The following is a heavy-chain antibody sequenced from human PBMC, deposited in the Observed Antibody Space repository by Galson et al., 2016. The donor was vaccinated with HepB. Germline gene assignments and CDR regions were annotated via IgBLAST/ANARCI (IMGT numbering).Heavy chain of an antibody. CDR2: IYWDDNE. CDR1: GFSLSTSAVG. J-gene: IGHJ5*02. V-gene: IGHV2-5*02. CDR3: ARGSGWLLDR. Sequence: PALVTPTQTLTLTCTFSGFSLSTSAVGVGWIRQATGKAPEWLAFIYWDDNEHYSPSLESRLTITKDTSKNQVVLTMPHMDPVDTGTYYCARGSGWLLDRWGQGTLVTVS. D-gene: IGHD6-19*01.